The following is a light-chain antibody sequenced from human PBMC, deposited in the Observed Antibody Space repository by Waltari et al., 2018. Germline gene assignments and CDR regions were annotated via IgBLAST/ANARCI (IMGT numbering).Light chain of an antibody. CDR2: EGS. V-gene: IGLV2-23*03. Sequence: QSALTQPASVSGSPGPSLTIPCTGTRSDGGIYNLVFCYQQHPGKAPKLMIYEGSKRPSGFSNRFSGSKSGNTASLTISGLQAEDEADYYCCSYAGSSTFGVVFGGGTKLTVL. CDR3: CSYAGSSTFGVV. CDR1: RSDGGIYNL. J-gene: IGLJ2*01.